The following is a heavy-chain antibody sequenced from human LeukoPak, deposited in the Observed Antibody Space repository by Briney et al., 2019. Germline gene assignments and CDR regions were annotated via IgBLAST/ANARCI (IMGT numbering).Heavy chain of an antibody. CDR2: IIPIFGTP. CDR3: AVYYESSGYGTAVDI. CDR1: GGTFSNFA. Sequence: ASVKVSCKASGGTFSNFAINWVRQAPGQGLEWMGGIIPIFGTPRYAQNFEGRVTVTADESTSTAYMELISLTSEDTAVYYCAVYYESSGYGTAVDIWGQGTMVTVSS. D-gene: IGHD3-22*01. V-gene: IGHV1-69*13. J-gene: IGHJ3*02.